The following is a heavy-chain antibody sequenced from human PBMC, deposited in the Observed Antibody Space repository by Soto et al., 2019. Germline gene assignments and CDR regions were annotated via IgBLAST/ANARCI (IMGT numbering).Heavy chain of an antibody. CDR2: ISSSSSNI. D-gene: IGHD6-19*01. CDR1: GFTFSSYE. CDR3: ARLIAVAGKRDY. V-gene: IGHV3-21*01. J-gene: IGHJ4*02. Sequence: GGSLRLSCAASGFTFSSYEMNWVRQAPGKGLEWVSYISSSSSNIYYADSVKGRFTISRDNAKNSLYLQMNSLRAEDTAVYYCARLIAVAGKRDYWGQGTLVTVSS.